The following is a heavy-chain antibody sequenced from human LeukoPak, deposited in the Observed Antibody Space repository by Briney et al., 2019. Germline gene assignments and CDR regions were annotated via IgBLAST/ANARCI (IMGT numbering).Heavy chain of an antibody. V-gene: IGHV3-30*04. CDR3: ARDQGGVGY. CDR2: ISYDGSNK. D-gene: IGHD3-16*01. CDR1: GFTFSSYA. Sequence: GGSLRLSCAASGFTFSSYAMHWVRQAPGKGLEWVAVISYDGSNKYYADSVKGRLTISRDNSKNTPYLQMNSLRAEDTAVYYCARDQGGVGYWGQGTLVTVSS. J-gene: IGHJ4*02.